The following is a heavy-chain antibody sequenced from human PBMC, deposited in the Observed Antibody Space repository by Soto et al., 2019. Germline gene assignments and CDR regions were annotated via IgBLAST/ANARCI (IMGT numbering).Heavy chain of an antibody. CDR2: IYSGGST. CDR3: ASRSKGIYFQH. CDR1: GFTVSSNY. J-gene: IGHJ1*01. D-gene: IGHD6-6*01. Sequence: GGSLRLSCAASGFTVSSNYMSWVRQAPGKGLEWVSVIYSGGSTYYADSVKGRFTISRDNSKNTLYLQMNSLRAEDTAVYYCASRSKGIYFQHWGQGTLVTVSS. V-gene: IGHV3-53*01.